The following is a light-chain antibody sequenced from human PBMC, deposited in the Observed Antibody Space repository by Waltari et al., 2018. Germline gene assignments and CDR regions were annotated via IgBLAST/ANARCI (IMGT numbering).Light chain of an antibody. CDR3: AAWSDSQDDLYV. CDR2: GDN. J-gene: IGLJ1*01. Sequence: QFVLTQPPSASATPGQRITIPCSGSSSNIGTNSVAWYQHFPGRAPKLLIYGDNKRPSGVPDRFSGSKSGTSASLAISGLQSADEADYYCAAWSDSQDDLYVFGTGTKVTVL. V-gene: IGLV1-44*01. CDR1: SSNIGTNS.